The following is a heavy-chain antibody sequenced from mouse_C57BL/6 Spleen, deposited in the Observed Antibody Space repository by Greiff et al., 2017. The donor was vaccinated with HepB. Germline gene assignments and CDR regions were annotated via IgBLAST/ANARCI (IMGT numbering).Heavy chain of an antibody. CDR1: GYTFTSYG. V-gene: IGHV1-81*01. Sequence: VQRVESGAELARPGASVKLSCKASGYTFTSYGISWVKQRTGQGLEWIGEIYPRSGNTYYNEKFKGKATLTADKSSSTAYMELRSLTSEDSAVYFCARSCVYRSFAYWGQGTLVTVSA. D-gene: IGHD1-3*01. CDR3: ARSCVYRSFAY. CDR2: IYPRSGNT. J-gene: IGHJ3*01.